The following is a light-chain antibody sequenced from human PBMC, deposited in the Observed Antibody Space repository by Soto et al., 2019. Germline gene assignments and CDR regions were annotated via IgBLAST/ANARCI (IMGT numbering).Light chain of an antibody. J-gene: IGKJ1*01. CDR2: EAS. V-gene: IGKV1-5*01. Sequence: DIQMTQSPSTLSASVGDRVTITCRASQGISRWLAWYQQKPGRAPKLLIYEASILGSGVPSRFSGSGSGTDFTLTISSLQPSDFATYFCQQSNSKSWTFGQGTRVEIK. CDR3: QQSNSKSWT. CDR1: QGISRW.